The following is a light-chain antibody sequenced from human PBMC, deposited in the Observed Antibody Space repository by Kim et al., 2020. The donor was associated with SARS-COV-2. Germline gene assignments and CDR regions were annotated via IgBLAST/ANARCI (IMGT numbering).Light chain of an antibody. Sequence: GERGTERGRARQRVRSKRLAWYKKKHGKANRLSIYGEERRATGIPDRGSGSGDGTDLTITMSRMEPEDCAVYYCKQDGNQHRTFGQGTKVEIK. CDR1: QRVRSKR. J-gene: IGKJ1*01. CDR2: GEE. CDR3: KQDGNQHRT. V-gene: IGKV3-20*01.